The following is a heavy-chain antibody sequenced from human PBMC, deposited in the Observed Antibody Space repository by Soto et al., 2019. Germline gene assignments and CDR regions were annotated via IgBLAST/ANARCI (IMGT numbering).Heavy chain of an antibody. V-gene: IGHV3-64D*08. D-gene: IGHD1-26*01. Sequence: PGGSLRLSCSASGFTFSSYAMHWVRQAPGKGLEYVSAISSNGGSTYYADSVKGRFTISRDNSKNTLYLQMSSLRAEDTAVNYCVKAGLSSEYYSGSYDAFDIWGQGTMVTVSS. CDR1: GFTFSSYA. CDR3: VKAGLSSEYYSGSYDAFDI. CDR2: ISSNGGST. J-gene: IGHJ3*02.